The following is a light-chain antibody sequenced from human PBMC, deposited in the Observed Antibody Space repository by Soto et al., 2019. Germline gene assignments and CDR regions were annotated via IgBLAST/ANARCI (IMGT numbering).Light chain of an antibody. J-gene: IGKJ3*01. CDR3: HQYGSSPFT. CDR2: GAS. CDR1: QSVSSSY. Sequence: EIVWTQSPGTLSLSPGERATLSCRASQSVSSSYLAWYQQKPGQAPRLLIYGASSRATGIPDRFSGSGSGTDFTLTISRLEPEDFAVYYWHQYGSSPFTFGPGTKVDIK. V-gene: IGKV3-20*01.